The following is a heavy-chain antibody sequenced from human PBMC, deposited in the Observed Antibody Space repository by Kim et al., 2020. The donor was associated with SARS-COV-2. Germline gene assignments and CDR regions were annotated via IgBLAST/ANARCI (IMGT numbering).Heavy chain of an antibody. V-gene: IGHV4-34*01. D-gene: IGHD3-22*01. CDR1: GGSFSGYY. J-gene: IGHJ4*02. CDR2: INHSGST. CDR3: ARGPRYYYDSSGYYRY. Sequence: SETLSLTCAVYGGSFSGYYWSWIRQPPGKGLEWIGEINHSGSTNYNPSLKSRVTISVDTSKNQFSLKLSSVTAADTAVYYCARGPRYYYDSSGYYRYWGQGTLVTVSS.